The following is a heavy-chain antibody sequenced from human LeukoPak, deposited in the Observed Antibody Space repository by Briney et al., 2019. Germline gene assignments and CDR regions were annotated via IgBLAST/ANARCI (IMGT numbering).Heavy chain of an antibody. J-gene: IGHJ4*02. D-gene: IGHD3-3*01. CDR1: GYTLSELS. CDR3: SPSGVEEWQGLHF. V-gene: IGHV1-24*01. CDR2: FDVAETDT. Sequence: ASVTVSCKVSGYTLSELSMHWVRQSPGKGPEWKGGFDVAETDTIYAQKFQGRVTMTEDTSTDTAYMELNRLSSEDTAVYYCSPSGVEEWQGLHFWGQGTLVTVSS.